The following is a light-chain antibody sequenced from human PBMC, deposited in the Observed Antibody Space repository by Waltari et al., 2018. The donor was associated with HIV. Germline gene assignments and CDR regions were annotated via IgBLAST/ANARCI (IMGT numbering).Light chain of an antibody. CDR1: SSNIGAGYD. CDR3: QSYDSGLSAYV. J-gene: IGLJ1*01. CDR2: GNT. Sequence: QSVLTQPPSVSGAPGQRVTISCTGSSSNIGAGYDVPWFQQLPGTAPKLLIYGNTNGPSGVPDRFSGSKSGTSASLAITGLQAEDEGDYYCQSYDSGLSAYVFGTGTKVTVL. V-gene: IGLV1-40*01.